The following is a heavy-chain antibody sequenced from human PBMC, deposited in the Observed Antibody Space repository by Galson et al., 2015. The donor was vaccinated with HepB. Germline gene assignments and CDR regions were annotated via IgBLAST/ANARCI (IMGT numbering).Heavy chain of an antibody. D-gene: IGHD4-11*01. J-gene: IGHJ4*02. V-gene: IGHV3-33*01. CDR2: IWYDGSNK. CDR1: GFPFSSYG. Sequence: SLRLSCAASGFPFSSYGMHWVRQAPGKGLEWVTVIWYDGSNKYYADSVKGRFTISRDNSKNTLYLQMNSLRAEDTAVYYCARDGGHLRYSNPDYWGQGTLVTVSS. CDR3: ARDGGHLRYSNPDY.